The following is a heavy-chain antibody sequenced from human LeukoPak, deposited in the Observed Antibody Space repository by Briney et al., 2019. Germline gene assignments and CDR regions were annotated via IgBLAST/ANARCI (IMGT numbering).Heavy chain of an antibody. Sequence: SETLSLTCTVSGGSISSYYWSWIRQPAGKGLEWIGRIYTSGSTNYNPSLKSRVTMSVDTSKNRFSLKLSSVTAADTAIYYCARAHYGSGSFSDMYSFDYWGQGNLVTVSS. D-gene: IGHD3-10*01. CDR2: IYTSGST. V-gene: IGHV4-4*07. CDR1: GGSISSYY. J-gene: IGHJ4*02. CDR3: ARAHYGSGSFSDMYSFDY.